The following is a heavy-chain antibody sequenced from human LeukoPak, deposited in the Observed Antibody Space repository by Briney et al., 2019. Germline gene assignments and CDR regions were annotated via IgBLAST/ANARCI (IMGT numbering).Heavy chain of an antibody. CDR1: GGSISSYY. J-gene: IGHJ4*02. CDR2: IYHSGST. D-gene: IGHD3-3*01. V-gene: IGHV4-38-2*02. CDR3: ATEYYDFWSFDY. Sequence: SETLSLTCTVSGGSISSYYWSWIRQPPGKGLEWIGSIYHSGSTYYNPSLKSRVTISVDTSKNQFSLKLSSVTAADTAVYYCATEYYDFWSFDYWGQGTLVTVSS.